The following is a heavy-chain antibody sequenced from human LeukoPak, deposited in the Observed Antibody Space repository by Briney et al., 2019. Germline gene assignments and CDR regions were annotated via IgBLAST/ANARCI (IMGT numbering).Heavy chain of an antibody. J-gene: IGHJ4*02. CDR3: ARGLYSIVEY. CDR2: IYYSGST. CDR1: GGSISSYY. D-gene: IGHD6-6*01. V-gene: IGHV4-59*12. Sequence: SETLSLTCTVSGGSISSYYWSWIRQPPGKGLEWIGYIYYSGSTNYNPSLKSRVTISVETSKNQFSLKLRSATAADTAVYYCARGLYSIVEYWGQGTLVTVSS.